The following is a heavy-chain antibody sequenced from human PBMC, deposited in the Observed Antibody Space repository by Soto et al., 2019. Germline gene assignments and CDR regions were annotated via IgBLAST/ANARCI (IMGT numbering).Heavy chain of an antibody. CDR1: GGSISSGGYY. V-gene: IGHV4-31*03. D-gene: IGHD2-21*01. J-gene: IGHJ4*02. CDR3: ARGGGEEGAIY. Sequence: QVQLQESGPGLLKPSQTLSLTCSVSGGSISSGGYYWSWIRQRPGKGLEWIAYIYYSGSAYYNPSLKGRVTISEDTSKTHFSLNLNSLTAADTAVYFCARGGGEEGAIYWGQGTLVTVSA. CDR2: IYYSGSA.